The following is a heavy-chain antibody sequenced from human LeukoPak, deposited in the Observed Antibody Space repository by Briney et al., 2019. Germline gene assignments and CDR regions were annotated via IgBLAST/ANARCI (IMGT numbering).Heavy chain of an antibody. CDR1: GGSISSSSYY. CDR3: ASRVGANFDY. Sequence: SETLSLTCTVSGGSISSSSYYWGWIRQPPGKGLEWIGSIYYSGSTYYNPSLKSRVTISVDTSKNQFSLKLSSVTAADTAVYYCASRVGANFDYWGQGTLVTVSS. CDR2: IYYSGST. J-gene: IGHJ4*02. D-gene: IGHD1-26*01. V-gene: IGHV4-39*07.